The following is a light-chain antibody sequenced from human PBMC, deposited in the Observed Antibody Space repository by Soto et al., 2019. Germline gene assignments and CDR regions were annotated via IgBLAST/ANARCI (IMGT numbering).Light chain of an antibody. CDR3: MQALQPPSLT. J-gene: IGKJ5*01. V-gene: IGKV2-28*01. CDR2: LGS. Sequence: DIVMTQSPLSLPVTPGEPASISCRSSQSLLHSNGYNYLDWYLQKPGQSPQLLIYLGSNRASGVPDRFSGSGSGTDFTLKISRVEAEDVGGYYCMQALQPPSLTFGQGTRLEIK. CDR1: QSLLHSNGYNY.